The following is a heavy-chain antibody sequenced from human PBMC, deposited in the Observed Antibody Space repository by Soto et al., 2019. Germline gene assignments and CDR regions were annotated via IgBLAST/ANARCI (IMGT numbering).Heavy chain of an antibody. CDR1: GGSISSGDYY. CDR2: IYYSGST. D-gene: IGHD3-3*01. J-gene: IGHJ5*02. Sequence: SETLSLTCTVSGGSISSGDYYWSWIRQPPGKGLEWIGYIYYSGSTYYNPSLKSRVTISVDTSKNQFSLKLSSVTAADTAVYYCARDSHPPTIFGWAGWFDPWGQGTLVTVSS. V-gene: IGHV4-30-4*01. CDR3: ARDSHPPTIFGWAGWFDP.